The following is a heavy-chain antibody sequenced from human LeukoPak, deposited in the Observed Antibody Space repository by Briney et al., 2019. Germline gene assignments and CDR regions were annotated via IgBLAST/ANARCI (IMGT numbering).Heavy chain of an antibody. Sequence: GSSVKVSCKASGGTFSSYAISWVRQAPGQGLEWMGRIIPIFGIANYAQKFQGRVTITADKSTSTAYMELSSLRSEDTAVYYCARDRGSYSTYYFDYWGQGTLVTVSS. CDR3: ARDRGSYSTYYFDY. D-gene: IGHD1-26*01. CDR1: GGTFSSYA. J-gene: IGHJ4*02. CDR2: IIPIFGIA. V-gene: IGHV1-69*04.